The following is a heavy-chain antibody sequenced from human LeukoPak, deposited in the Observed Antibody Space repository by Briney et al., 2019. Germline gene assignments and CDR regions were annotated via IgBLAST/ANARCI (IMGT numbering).Heavy chain of an antibody. CDR1: GFTFSSYA. Sequence: GGSLRLSCAASGFTFSSYAMSWVRQAPGKGLEWVSAISGSGDSTYYADSVKGRFTISRDNSKNTLYLQMNSLRAEDTAVYYCAKPSFVSWWLPRFDYWGQGTLVTVSS. CDR2: ISGSGDST. D-gene: IGHD2-8*02. CDR3: AKPSFVSWWLPRFDY. J-gene: IGHJ4*02. V-gene: IGHV3-23*01.